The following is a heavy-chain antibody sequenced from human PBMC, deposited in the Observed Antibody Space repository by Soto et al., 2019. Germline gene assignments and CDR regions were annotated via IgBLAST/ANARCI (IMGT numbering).Heavy chain of an antibody. Sequence: PGGSLSLSCAASGFTFSRYAMIWVRQAPGTGLDWVSAITGSGGSTYYADSVRGRFTISRDNSKNTLYLQMNSLRAEDTAVYYCAKDHQGGGFASYGMGVWGQGTTVTVSS. CDR1: GFTFSRYA. V-gene: IGHV3-23*01. CDR2: ITGSGGST. CDR3: AKDHQGGGFASYGMGV. D-gene: IGHD1-26*01. J-gene: IGHJ6*02.